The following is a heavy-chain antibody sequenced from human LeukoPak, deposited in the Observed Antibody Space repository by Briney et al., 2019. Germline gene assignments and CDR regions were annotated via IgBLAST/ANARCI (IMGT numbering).Heavy chain of an antibody. CDR2: INHSGST. D-gene: IGHD2-15*01. V-gene: IGHV4-34*01. J-gene: IGHJ3*02. CDR3: ARSRWYRDAFDI. CDR1: GGSFSGYY. Sequence: PSETLSLTCAVYGGSFSGYYWSWIRQPPGKGLEWIGEINHSGSTNYNPSLKSRVTISVDTSKNQFSLKLSSVTAADTAVYYCARSRWYRDAFDIWGQGTMVTVSS.